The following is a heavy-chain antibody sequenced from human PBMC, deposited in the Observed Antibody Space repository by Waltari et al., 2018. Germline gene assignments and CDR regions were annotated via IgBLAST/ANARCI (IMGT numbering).Heavy chain of an antibody. D-gene: IGHD3-10*01. CDR1: GGSISSYY. Sequence: QVQLQESGPGLVKPSETLSLTCTVSGGSISSYYWSWIRQPPGKGLEWIGYIYYSGSTNYNPSLKSRVTISVDTSKNQFSLKLSSVTAADTAVYYCARDQAGDGMDVWGQGTTVTVSS. J-gene: IGHJ6*02. CDR3: ARDQAGDGMDV. V-gene: IGHV4-59*01. CDR2: IYYSGST.